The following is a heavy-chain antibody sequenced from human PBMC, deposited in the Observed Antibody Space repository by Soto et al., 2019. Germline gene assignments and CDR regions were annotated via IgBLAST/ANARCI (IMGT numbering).Heavy chain of an antibody. CDR2: ISAYNGNT. Sequence: ASVKVSCKASGYTFTSYGISWVRQAPGQGLEWMGWISAYNGNTNYAQKLQGRVTMTTNTSTSTAYMELRSLRSDDTAVYYCARDKGAYCGGDCYPTWFDPLGQGTLVTGSS. J-gene: IGHJ5*02. V-gene: IGHV1-18*01. D-gene: IGHD2-21*02. CDR3: ARDKGAYCGGDCYPTWFDP. CDR1: GYTFTSYG.